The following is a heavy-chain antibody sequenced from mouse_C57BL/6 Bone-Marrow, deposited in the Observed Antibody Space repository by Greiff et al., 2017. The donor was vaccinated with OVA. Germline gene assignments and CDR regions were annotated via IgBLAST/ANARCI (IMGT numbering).Heavy chain of an antibody. CDR2: IYPGSGST. D-gene: IGHD2-4*01. Sequence: QVQLQQPGAELVKPGASVKMSCKASGYTFTSYWITWVKQRPGQGLEWIGDIYPGSGSTNYNEKFKSKATLTVDTSSSTAYMQLSSLTSEDSAVYYCVLIYYDYDVKYFDVWGTGTTVTVSS. CDR1: GYTFTSYW. J-gene: IGHJ1*03. CDR3: VLIYYDYDVKYFDV. V-gene: IGHV1-55*01.